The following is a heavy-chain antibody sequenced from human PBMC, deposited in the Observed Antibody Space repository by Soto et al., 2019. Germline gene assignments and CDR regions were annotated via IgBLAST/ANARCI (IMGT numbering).Heavy chain of an antibody. Sequence: GASVKVSCKASGYTFTSYYMHWVRQAPGQGLEWMGIINPSGGSTSYAQKFQGRVTMTRDTSTSTVYMELSSLRSEDTAVYYCARAGYCTNGVCYLGIWGSWPLNNWNFDLWGRGTLVTVSS. J-gene: IGHJ2*01. CDR2: INPSGGST. CDR1: GYTFTSYY. CDR3: ARAGYCTNGVCYLGIWGSWPLNNWNFDL. D-gene: IGHD2-8*01. V-gene: IGHV1-46*01.